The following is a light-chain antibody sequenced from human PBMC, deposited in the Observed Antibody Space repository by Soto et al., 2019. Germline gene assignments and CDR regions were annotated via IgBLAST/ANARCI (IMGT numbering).Light chain of an antibody. CDR2: GNN. V-gene: IGLV1-40*01. CDR3: QSYDISLTGSRV. CDR1: SSNIGAGYD. Sequence: QAVVTQPPSVSGAPGQRVTISCTGSSSNIGAGYDVHWYQHLPGTAPKLLIYGNNNRPSGVPDRFSGSKSGTSASLAITGLQAEDEADYYCQSYDISLTGSRVFGGGTKLIVL. J-gene: IGLJ3*02.